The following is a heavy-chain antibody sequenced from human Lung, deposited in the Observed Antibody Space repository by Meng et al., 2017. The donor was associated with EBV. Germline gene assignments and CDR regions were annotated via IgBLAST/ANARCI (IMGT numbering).Heavy chain of an antibody. Sequence: GQLQESGPGLVKPSGTLSLTCAVSGGSISTTNWWSWVRQPPGKGLEWIGEIYHSGTTTHNPSLKSRVTISVDKSKNQFSLRLSSVTAADTAVYYCARRDTDYRWYFDLWGRGALVTVSS. D-gene: IGHD4-11*01. V-gene: IGHV4-4*02. CDR2: IYHSGTT. CDR3: ARRDTDYRWYFDL. J-gene: IGHJ2*01. CDR1: GGSISTTNW.